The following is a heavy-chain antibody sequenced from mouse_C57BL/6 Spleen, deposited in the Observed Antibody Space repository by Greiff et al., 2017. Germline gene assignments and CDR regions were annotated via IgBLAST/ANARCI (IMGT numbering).Heavy chain of an antibody. Sequence: VQLQQSGAELAKPAASVTLSCKASGYTFTSYWMHWVNQRPGQGLEWLGYINPSSGYTKNTQNVKDKATLTADKSSSTAYMQLSRLTYEDSAVYYCARDDYDGDYYAMDDWGQGTSVTVSS. CDR3: ARDDYDGDYYAMDD. CDR2: INPSSGYT. V-gene: IGHV1-7*01. D-gene: IGHD2-4*01. CDR1: GYTFTSYW. J-gene: IGHJ4*01.